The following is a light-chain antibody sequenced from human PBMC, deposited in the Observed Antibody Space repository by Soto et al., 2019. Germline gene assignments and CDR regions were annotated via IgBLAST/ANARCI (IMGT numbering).Light chain of an antibody. CDR2: DVN. J-gene: IGLJ2*01. CDR3: CSYVGGSGFGL. Sequence: QSALTQPRSVSGSPGQSVTISCSGTSNDVGGYNYVSWYQQHPGKAPKVMIYDVNRRPSGVPDRFSGSKSGNTASLTISGLQAEDEADYHCCSYVGGSGFGLFGGGTKVTVL. CDR1: SNDVGGYNY. V-gene: IGLV2-11*01.